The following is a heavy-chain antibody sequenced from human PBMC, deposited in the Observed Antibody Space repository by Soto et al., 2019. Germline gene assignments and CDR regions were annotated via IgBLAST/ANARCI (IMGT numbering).Heavy chain of an antibody. V-gene: IGHV1-18*01. J-gene: IGHJ4*02. CDR1: GYTFTSYG. CDR2: ISAYNGNT. Sequence: QVQLVQSGAEVKKPGASVKVSCKASGYTFTSYGISWVRQAPGQGLEGMGGISAYNGNTNYAQKLQGRVTMTTDTSTSTAYMELRSLRSDDTAVYYCARKGMRYYYDSSGYWFDYWGQGTLVTVSS. D-gene: IGHD3-22*01. CDR3: ARKGMRYYYDSSGYWFDY.